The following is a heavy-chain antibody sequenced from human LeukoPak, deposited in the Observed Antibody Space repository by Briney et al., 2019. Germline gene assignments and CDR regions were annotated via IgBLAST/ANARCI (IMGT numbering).Heavy chain of an antibody. J-gene: IGHJ4*02. D-gene: IGHD4-17*01. V-gene: IGHV1-58*01. CDR3: AAGYGDYRVPPDY. CDR1: GFTFTSSA. CDR2: IVVGSGNT. Sequence: ASVKVSCKASGFTFTSSAVQWVRQARGQRLEWLGWIVVGSGNTNYAQKFQERVTITRDMSTSTAYMELSSLRSEDTAVYYCAAGYGDYRVPPDYWGQGTLVTVSS.